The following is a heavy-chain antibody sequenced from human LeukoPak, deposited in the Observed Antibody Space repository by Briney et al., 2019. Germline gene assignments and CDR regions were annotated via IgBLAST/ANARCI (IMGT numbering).Heavy chain of an antibody. CDR3: ARDPPPEDSSGYLDY. D-gene: IGHD3-22*01. CDR2: IKEDGSRI. V-gene: IGHV3-7*04. CDR1: GFTLSNCW. Sequence: PGGSLRLSCSASGFTLSNCWMTWVRQAPGKGLEWVANIKEDGSRIYYVDSVKGRFTISRDNAKNSLYLQMNSLRAEDTAVYYCARDPPPEDSSGYLDYWGQRALVTVSS. J-gene: IGHJ4*02.